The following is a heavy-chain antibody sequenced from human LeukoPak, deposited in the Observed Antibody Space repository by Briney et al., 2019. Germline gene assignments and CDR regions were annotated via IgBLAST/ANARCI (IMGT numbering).Heavy chain of an antibody. CDR1: GYNFRSYG. CDR3: ARGNYFHH. J-gene: IGHJ1*01. CDR2: ISAYNGNT. Sequence: ASVKVSCKASGYNFRSYGISWVRQAPGQGLEWMGWISAYNGNTNYLQKFQGRVTMTTDTSTGTAYLELRSLRSDDTAVYYCARGNYFHHRGQGTLVTVSS. V-gene: IGHV1-18*01.